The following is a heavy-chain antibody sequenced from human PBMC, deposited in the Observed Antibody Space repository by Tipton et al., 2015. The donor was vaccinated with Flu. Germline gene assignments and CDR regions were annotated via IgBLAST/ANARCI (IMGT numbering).Heavy chain of an antibody. Sequence: TLSLTCTVSGDSISTYYWSWIRRPPGRGLEWIGYGGSTNYHPSLKSRVTISLETSKNQLSLSLRSVTAADTAVYYCARDDGDYGSESYHYYYGMDVWGQGTTVTVSS. CDR1: GDSISTYY. J-gene: IGHJ6*02. CDR2: GGST. D-gene: IGHD3-10*01. CDR3: ARDDGDYGSESYHYYYGMDV. V-gene: IGHV4-4*08.